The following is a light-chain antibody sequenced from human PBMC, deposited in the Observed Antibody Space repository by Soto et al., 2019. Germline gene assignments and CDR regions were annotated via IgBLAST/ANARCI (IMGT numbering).Light chain of an antibody. Sequence: QSALTQPASVSGSPGQSITISCTGTSSDVGNYNYVSWYQETPGKAPRLIIYQVTNRPSGVSNRFSGSKSGNTASLTISGLQADDDADYYCTSFSTGSSYVIFGGGTKVTVL. CDR2: QVT. CDR1: SSDVGNYNY. V-gene: IGLV2-14*01. CDR3: TSFSTGSSYVI. J-gene: IGLJ2*01.